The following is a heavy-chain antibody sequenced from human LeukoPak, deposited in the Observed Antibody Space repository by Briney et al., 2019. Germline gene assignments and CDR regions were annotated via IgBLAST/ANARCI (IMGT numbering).Heavy chain of an antibody. CDR3: ARDLMTTGPNGAFDI. V-gene: IGHV1-18*01. CDR1: GYTFTSYG. J-gene: IGHJ3*02. Sequence: ASVRVSCKASGYTFTSYGISWVRQAPGQGLEWMGWISAYNGNTNYAQKLQGRVTMTTDTSTSTAYMELRSLRSDDTAVYYCARDLMTTGPNGAFDIWGQGTMVTVSS. D-gene: IGHD4-17*01. CDR2: ISAYNGNT.